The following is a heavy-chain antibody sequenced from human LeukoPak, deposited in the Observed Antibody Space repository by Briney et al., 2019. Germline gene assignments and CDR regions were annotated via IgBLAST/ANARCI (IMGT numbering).Heavy chain of an antibody. V-gene: IGHV3-7*01. J-gene: IGHJ4*02. CDR2: IKQDGSEK. Sequence: GGSLRLSCAASGFTFSTYWMSWVRQAPGRGLEGVANIKQDGSEKYYVDSVKGRFTISRDNAKNSLYLQMNSLRAEDTAVYYCARDKMVGATRFDYWGQGTLVTVSS. D-gene: IGHD1-26*01. CDR3: ARDKMVGATRFDY. CDR1: GFTFSTYW.